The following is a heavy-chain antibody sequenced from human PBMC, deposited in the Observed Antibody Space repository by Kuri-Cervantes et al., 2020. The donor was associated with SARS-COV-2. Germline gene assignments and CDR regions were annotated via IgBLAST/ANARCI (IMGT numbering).Heavy chain of an antibody. CDR3: VGIWSNYRFDY. CDR2: IYYSGST. Sequence: SETLSLTCTVSGGSISSSTYYWGWIRQPPGKGLEWIGTIYYSGSTDYNPSLKSRVTISVVTSKNQFSLKLTSVTAADTAVYFCVGIWSNYRFDYWGQGTLVTVSS. CDR1: GGSISSSTYY. V-gene: IGHV4-39*01. J-gene: IGHJ4*02. D-gene: IGHD3-3*01.